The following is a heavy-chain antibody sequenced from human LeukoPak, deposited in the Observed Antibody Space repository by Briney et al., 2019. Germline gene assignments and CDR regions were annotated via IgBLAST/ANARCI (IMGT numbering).Heavy chain of an antibody. Sequence: ASVKVSCKVSGYTLTELSMHWVRQAPGKGLEWMGGFDPEDGETIYAQKFQGRVTMTEDTSTDTAYMELSSLKASDTAMYYCARLNVDTAMAIDYWGQGTLVTVSS. V-gene: IGHV1-24*01. CDR3: ARLNVDTAMAIDY. CDR2: FDPEDGET. CDR1: GYTLTELS. J-gene: IGHJ4*02. D-gene: IGHD5-18*01.